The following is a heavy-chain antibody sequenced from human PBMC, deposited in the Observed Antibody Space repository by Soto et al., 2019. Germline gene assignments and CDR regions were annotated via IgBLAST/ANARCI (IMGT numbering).Heavy chain of an antibody. CDR1: GFTFSNYA. J-gene: IGHJ4*02. Sequence: GGSLRLSCAASGFTFSNYAMSWVRQAPGKGLEWVSGLGGRGTSSYYADSVKGRFAISRDNSYNTLFLQLHSLRAEDTAVYYCAKSRYADSSGDYYDFWGQGTRVTVSS. CDR2: LGGRGTSS. V-gene: IGHV3-23*01. CDR3: AKSRYADSSGDYYDF. D-gene: IGHD3-22*01.